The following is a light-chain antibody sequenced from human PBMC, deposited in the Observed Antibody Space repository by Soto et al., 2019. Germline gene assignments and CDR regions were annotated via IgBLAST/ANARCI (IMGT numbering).Light chain of an antibody. V-gene: IGKV1-12*01. CDR3: QHANICPLT. CDR1: QGISSW. CDR2: AAS. Sequence: HMTQSSSSVSASLRDRVTITFRASQGISSWLAWYQQKPGKAPKLLIYAASSLQSGVPSRFSGSGSGTDCTLTISSQLRDHFTTDDSQHANICPLTFGGGTKVDI. J-gene: IGKJ4*01.